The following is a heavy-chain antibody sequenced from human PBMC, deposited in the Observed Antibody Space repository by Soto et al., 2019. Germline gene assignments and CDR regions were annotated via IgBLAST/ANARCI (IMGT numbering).Heavy chain of an antibody. Sequence: GESLKISCKGSGYSFTSYWIGWVRQMPGKGLEWMGIIYPGDSDTRYSPSFQGQVTISADKSISTAYLQWSSLKASDPAMYYCARQVTMVRGVDYYYYYYMDVWGKGTTVTVSS. V-gene: IGHV5-51*01. CDR1: GYSFTSYW. CDR2: IYPGDSDT. J-gene: IGHJ6*03. CDR3: ARQVTMVRGVDYYYYYYMDV. D-gene: IGHD3-10*01.